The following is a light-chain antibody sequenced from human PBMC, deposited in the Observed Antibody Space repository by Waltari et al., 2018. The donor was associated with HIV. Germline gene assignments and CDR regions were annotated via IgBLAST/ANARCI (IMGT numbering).Light chain of an antibody. CDR2: RYSDGRH. V-gene: IGLV4-69*01. CDR1: SALSKSA. CDR3: QTWDSGIQV. Sequence: QLVLTQSPSASASLGASVRITSPLSSALSKSAVAWHQQESEKGPRFLLRRYSDGRHIRGDGVPARFSVSGSGAGRYVTCSSRQSEDEADYYSQTWDSGIQVCDGGTKLTGL. J-gene: IGLJ3*02.